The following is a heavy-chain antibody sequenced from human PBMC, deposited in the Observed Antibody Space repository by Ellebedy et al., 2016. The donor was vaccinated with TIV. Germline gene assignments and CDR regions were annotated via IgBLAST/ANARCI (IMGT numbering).Heavy chain of an antibody. CDR2: ISYDGSNK. CDR3: AKAGRLGYYGMDV. J-gene: IGHJ6*02. D-gene: IGHD3-10*01. CDR1: GFTFSSYA. Sequence: GGSLRLSCAASGFTFSSYAMHWVRQAPGKGLEWVAVISYDGSNKYYADSVKGRFTISRDNSKNTLYLQMNSLRAEDTAVYYCAKAGRLGYYGMDVWGQGTTVTVSS. V-gene: IGHV3-30*18.